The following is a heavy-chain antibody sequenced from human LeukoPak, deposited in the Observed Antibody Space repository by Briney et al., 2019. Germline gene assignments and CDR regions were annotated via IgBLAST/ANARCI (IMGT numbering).Heavy chain of an antibody. Sequence: PGGSLRLSCAASGFTFSSYAMSWVRQAPGKGLEWVSSISSSSSYIYYADSVKGRFTISRDNAKNSLYLQMNSLRAEDTAVYYCATSGFDYFDYWGRGTLVTVSS. V-gene: IGHV3-21*01. CDR2: ISSSSSYI. D-gene: IGHD1-1*01. CDR3: ATSGFDYFDY. J-gene: IGHJ4*02. CDR1: GFTFSSYA.